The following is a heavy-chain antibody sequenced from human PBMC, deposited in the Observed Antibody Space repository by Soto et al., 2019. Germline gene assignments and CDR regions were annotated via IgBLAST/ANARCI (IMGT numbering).Heavy chain of an antibody. J-gene: IGHJ5*02. Sequence: SETLSLTCSVSGGSIRSFSWSWIRQPPGRGLEWIGYIYNSGSTNYNPSLKSRATISVDTSKNQFSLTLTSVTAADTAVYYCARFHKYSAAHWSAPLRQGTLVTVPS. CDR2: IYNSGST. CDR3: ARFHKYSAAHWSAP. CDR1: GGSIRSFS. V-gene: IGHV4-4*09. D-gene: IGHD2-15*01.